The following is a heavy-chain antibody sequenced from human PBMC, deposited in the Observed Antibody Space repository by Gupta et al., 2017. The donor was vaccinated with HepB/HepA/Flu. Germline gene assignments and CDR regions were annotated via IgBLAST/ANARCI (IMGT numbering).Heavy chain of an antibody. Sequence: EVQLLESGGGLVQPGGSLRLSCVASGFTFRTYAISWVRQAPGKGLEWISAISVNGGSTYYADPVKGRFTISRDNSKNTLYLQMDSLRVEDTAVYYCVKPGPPLDYWGQGTLVTVSS. CDR3: VKPGPPLDY. J-gene: IGHJ4*02. CDR2: ISVNGGST. CDR1: GFTFRTYA. V-gene: IGHV3-23*01.